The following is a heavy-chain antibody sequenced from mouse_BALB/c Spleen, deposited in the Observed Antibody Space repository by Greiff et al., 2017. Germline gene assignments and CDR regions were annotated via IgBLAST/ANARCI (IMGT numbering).Heavy chain of an antibody. V-gene: IGHV5-17*02. Sequence: EVQRVESGGGLVQPGGSRKLSCAASGFTFSRFGMHWVRQAPEKGLEWVAYISSGSSTSYYADTVKGRFTISRDNPKNTLFLQMTSLRSEDTAMYYCARYGDGYYFDYWGQGTTLTVSS. D-gene: IGHD2-3*01. CDR2: ISSGSSTS. J-gene: IGHJ2*01. CDR3: ARYGDGYYFDY. CDR1: GFTFSRFG.